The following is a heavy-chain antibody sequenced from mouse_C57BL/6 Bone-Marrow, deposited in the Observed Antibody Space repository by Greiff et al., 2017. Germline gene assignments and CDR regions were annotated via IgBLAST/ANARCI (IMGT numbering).Heavy chain of an antibody. D-gene: IGHD1-1*01. V-gene: IGHV5-15*01. CDR2: ISNLAYSI. CDR1: GFTFSDYG. CDR3: ARDWDYGSSYGYFDV. J-gene: IGHJ1*03. Sequence: EVQGVESGGGLVQPGGSLKLSCAASGFTFSDYGMAWVRQAPRKGPEWVAFISNLAYSIYYADTVTGRFTISRENAKNTLYLEMSSLRSEDTAMYYCARDWDYGSSYGYFDVWGTGTTVTVSS.